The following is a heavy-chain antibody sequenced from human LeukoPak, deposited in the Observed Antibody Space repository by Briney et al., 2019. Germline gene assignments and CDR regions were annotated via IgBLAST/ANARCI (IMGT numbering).Heavy chain of an antibody. CDR2: ISYDGSNK. Sequence: GGSLRLSCAASGFTFSDYYMSWIRQAPGKGLEWVAVISYDGSNKYYADSVKGRFTISRDNSKNTLYLQMNSLRAEDTAVYYCAREKQQLVPDYWGQGTLVTVSS. D-gene: IGHD6-13*01. CDR3: AREKQQLVPDY. CDR1: GFTFSDYY. J-gene: IGHJ4*02. V-gene: IGHV3-30-3*01.